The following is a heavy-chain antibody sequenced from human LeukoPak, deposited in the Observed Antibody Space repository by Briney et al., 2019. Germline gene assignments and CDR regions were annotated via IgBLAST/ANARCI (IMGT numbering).Heavy chain of an antibody. V-gene: IGHV1-18*01. Sequence: ASVKVSCKASGYTFNSYGISWVRQAPGQGLEWMGWISAYNGNTNYAQKLQGRVTMTTDTSTSTAYMELRSLRSDDTAVYYCAREPPYLWFGESDDRPVFDYWGQGTLVTVSS. CDR1: GYTFNSYG. J-gene: IGHJ4*02. D-gene: IGHD3-10*01. CDR2: ISAYNGNT. CDR3: AREPPYLWFGESDDRPVFDY.